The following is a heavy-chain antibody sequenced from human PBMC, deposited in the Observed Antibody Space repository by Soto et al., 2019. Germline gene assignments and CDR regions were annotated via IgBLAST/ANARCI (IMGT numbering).Heavy chain of an antibody. Sequence: EVRLVESGGGLVKPGGSLRLSCAASGFTFNKYSMNWVRQAPGKGLEWVSSITSKTGDQYYADSVKGRFIISRNNTKNSLSLQVTSLRDEDTAVYYCARDLMRNNRGLGALAYWGQGTLVTVSS. CDR1: GFTFNKYS. CDR3: ARDLMRNNRGLGALAY. J-gene: IGHJ4*02. V-gene: IGHV3-21*06. CDR2: ITSKTGDQ.